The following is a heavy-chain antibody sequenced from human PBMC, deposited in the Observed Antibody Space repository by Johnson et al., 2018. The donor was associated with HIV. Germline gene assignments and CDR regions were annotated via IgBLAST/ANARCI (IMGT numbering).Heavy chain of an antibody. J-gene: IGHJ3*02. V-gene: IGHV3-33*08. CDR3: ARLTGDEAFDI. D-gene: IGHD7-27*01. Sequence: QVKLVESGGGVVQPGRSLRLSCAASGFTFSSYAMHWVRQAPGTGLEWVAFIRYDGSNKYYADSVKGRFTISRDNSKNTLYLQMNSLRAEDTAVYYCARLTGDEAFDIWGQGTMVTVSS. CDR1: GFTFSSYA. CDR2: IRYDGSNK.